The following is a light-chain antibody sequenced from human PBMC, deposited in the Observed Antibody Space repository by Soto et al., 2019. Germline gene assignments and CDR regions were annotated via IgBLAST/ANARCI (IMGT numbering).Light chain of an antibody. J-gene: IGKJ2*01. CDR3: LQYNNWPYT. V-gene: IGKV3-15*01. CDR1: QSVSTK. Sequence: EIVMTQSPVTLSVSPGERGTLSYRASQSVSTKLLWYQQTPGQAPRLLIYGASTSATGIPARFSGGGSGTEFSLTISSLQSEDFAVYYCLQYNNWPYTFGQGTRVEI. CDR2: GAS.